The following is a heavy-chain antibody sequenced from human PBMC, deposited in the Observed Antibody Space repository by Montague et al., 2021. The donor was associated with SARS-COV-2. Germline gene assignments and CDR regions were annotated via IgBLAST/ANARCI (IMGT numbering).Heavy chain of an antibody. V-gene: IGHV3-21*04. Sequence: SLRLSCAASGFTFSSYSMNWVRQAPGRGLEWVSSISSSSSYIYYADSVKGRFTVFRDNSKNTLILQMNSLRAEDTAVYYCARGGGYYSYGMDVWGQGTTVTVSS. CDR2: ISSSSSYI. J-gene: IGHJ6*02. CDR1: GFTFSSYS. D-gene: IGHD2-15*01. CDR3: ARGGGYYSYGMDV.